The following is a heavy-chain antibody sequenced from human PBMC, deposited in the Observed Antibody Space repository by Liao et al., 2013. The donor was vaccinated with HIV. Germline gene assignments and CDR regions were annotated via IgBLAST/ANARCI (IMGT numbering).Heavy chain of an antibody. CDR1: GGSISSHY. CDR2: VYTSGST. V-gene: IGHV4-4*07. CDR3: ARGFDFPSGGRDCFDT. Sequence: QVQLQESGPRLVKPSETLSLTCTVSGGSISSHYWSWIRQPAGKGLEWIGRVYTSGSTKYNPSLKSRITMSLDTSENQFSLRLSSVTAADTAIYYCARGFDFPSGGRDCFDTWGPRDNGHRVF. J-gene: IGHJ3*02. D-gene: IGHD3-3*01.